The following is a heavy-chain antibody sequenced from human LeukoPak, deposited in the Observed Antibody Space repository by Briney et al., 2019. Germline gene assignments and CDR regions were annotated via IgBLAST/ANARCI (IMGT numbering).Heavy chain of an antibody. J-gene: IGHJ6*02. CDR1: GGTFISYA. CDR3: ARSGYCSSTSCYTGHYYYGMDV. CDR2: ISAYNGNT. D-gene: IGHD2-2*02. V-gene: IGHV1-18*01. Sequence: ASVKVSCKASGGTFISYAISWVRQAPGQGLEWMGWISAYNGNTNYAQKLQGRVTMTTDTSTSTAYMELRSLRSDDTAVYYCARSGYCSSTSCYTGHYYYGMDVWGQGTTVTVSS.